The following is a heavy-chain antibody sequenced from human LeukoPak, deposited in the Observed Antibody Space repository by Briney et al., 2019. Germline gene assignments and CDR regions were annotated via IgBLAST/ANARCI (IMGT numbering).Heavy chain of an antibody. D-gene: IGHD5-18*01. CDR3: ARAGYSYGIISYFDS. Sequence: PSETLSLTCTVSGDSISTYYWSWIRQPPGKGLEWIGYVYYSGSTNYNPSLKSRVTISRDTSKNQFSLKLSSVTAADTAIYYCARAGYSYGIISYFDSWGQGTLVTVSS. V-gene: IGHV4-59*08. CDR1: GDSISTYY. CDR2: VYYSGST. J-gene: IGHJ4*02.